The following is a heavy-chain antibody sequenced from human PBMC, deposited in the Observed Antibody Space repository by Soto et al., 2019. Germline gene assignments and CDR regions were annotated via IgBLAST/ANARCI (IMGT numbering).Heavy chain of an antibody. CDR2: ASAYNRNT. Sequence: GPEVKKPGASVKVSCKGSGYTFSNYGITWVRQAPGQRLERLGWASAYNRNTDYAQKFEDRAIMTIDTSTNTAYLELRGLTPDDTAVYYCARERRWEPLLYWGQGTL. CDR3: ARERRWEPLLY. J-gene: IGHJ4*02. D-gene: IGHD1-26*01. CDR1: GYTFSNYG. V-gene: IGHV1-18*01.